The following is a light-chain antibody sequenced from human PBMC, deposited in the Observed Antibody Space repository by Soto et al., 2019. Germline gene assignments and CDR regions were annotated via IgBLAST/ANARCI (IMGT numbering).Light chain of an antibody. J-gene: IGLJ2*01. CDR2: QDT. CDR3: QAWDSTTVV. Sequence: SYELTQPPSVSVSPGQTASIACSGDKLGNKYTCWYQQKPGQSPVLVIYQDTKRPSGIPERFSGSTSGNTATLTISGTQAIDEAAYYCQAWDSTTVVFGGGTKLTVL. CDR1: KLGNKY. V-gene: IGLV3-1*01.